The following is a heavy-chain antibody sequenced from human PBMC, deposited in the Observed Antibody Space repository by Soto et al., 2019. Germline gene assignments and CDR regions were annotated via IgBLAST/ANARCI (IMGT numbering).Heavy chain of an antibody. CDR1: GFTFSAYT. CDR3: VRGSYGDYDS. D-gene: IGHD4-17*01. CDR2: LDPTSTYI. J-gene: IGHJ5*01. Sequence: EVQLVESGGGLVKPGGSLRLSCAASGFTFSAYTMNWVRQAPGQGLEWVSSLDPTSTYIYYADSVKGRFTLSRDNAKNSLFLRLNRLRAYDTARYYCVRGSYGDYDSWGQATLFTVSS. V-gene: IGHV3-21*02.